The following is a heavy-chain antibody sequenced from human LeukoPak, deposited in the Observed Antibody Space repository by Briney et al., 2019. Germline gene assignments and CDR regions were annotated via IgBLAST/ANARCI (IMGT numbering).Heavy chain of an antibody. Sequence: GGSLRLSCAASGFTFSSYAMHWVRQAPGKGLEWVAVISYDGSNKYYADSVKGRFTISRDNSKNTLYLQMNSLRAEDTAVYYCARPSSGLTFDYWGQGTLVTVSS. V-gene: IGHV3-30-3*01. CDR2: ISYDGSNK. J-gene: IGHJ4*02. CDR1: GFTFSSYA. D-gene: IGHD3-22*01. CDR3: ARPSSGLTFDY.